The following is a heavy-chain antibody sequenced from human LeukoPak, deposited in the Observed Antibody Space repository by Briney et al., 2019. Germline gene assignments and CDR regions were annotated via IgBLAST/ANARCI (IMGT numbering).Heavy chain of an antibody. CDR3: TTDTYSGSSHGGY. V-gene: IGHV3-15*01. J-gene: IGHJ4*02. Sequence: GGSLRLSCAASGFTFSNAWMSWFRQAPGKGLEWVGRIKSKTDGGTTDYAAPVKGRFTISRDDSKNTLYLQMNSLKTEDTAVYYCTTDTYSGSSHGGYWGQGTLVTVSS. CDR2: IKSKTDGGTT. D-gene: IGHD1-26*01. CDR1: GFTFSNAW.